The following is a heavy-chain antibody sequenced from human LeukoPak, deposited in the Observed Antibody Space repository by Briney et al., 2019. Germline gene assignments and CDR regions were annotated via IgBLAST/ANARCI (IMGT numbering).Heavy chain of an antibody. D-gene: IGHD3-16*02. Sequence: PSQTLSLTCTVSGGSISNGSYYWSWIRQPAGKGLEWIGRIHTSGSTNYNPSLKSRVTISVDTSKNQFSLKLSSVTAADTAVYYCARSYYVWGSYRNNWFDPWGQGTLVTVSS. V-gene: IGHV4-61*02. CDR1: GGSISNGSYY. J-gene: IGHJ5*02. CDR2: IHTSGST. CDR3: ARSYYVWGSYRNNWFDP.